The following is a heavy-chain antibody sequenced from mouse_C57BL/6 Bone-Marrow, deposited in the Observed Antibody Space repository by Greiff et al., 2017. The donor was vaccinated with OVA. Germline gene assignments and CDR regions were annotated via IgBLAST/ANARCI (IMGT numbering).Heavy chain of an antibody. CDR3: TYYYGSSLRYFDY. Sequence: VQLQQSGPELVKPGASVKISCKASGYTFTDYYINWVKQRPGQGLEWIGWIFPGSGSTYYNEKFKGKATLTVAKSSSTAYMLLSSLTSEDSAVYFGTYYYGSSLRYFDYWGQGTTLTVSS. CDR1: GYTFTDYY. CDR2: IFPGSGST. J-gene: IGHJ2*01. V-gene: IGHV1-75*01. D-gene: IGHD1-1*01.